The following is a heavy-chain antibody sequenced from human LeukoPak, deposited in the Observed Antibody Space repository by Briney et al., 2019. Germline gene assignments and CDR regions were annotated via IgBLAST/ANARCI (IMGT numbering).Heavy chain of an antibody. CDR2: SYYSGST. V-gene: IGHV4-61*01. Sequence: KPSETLSLTCTVSGGSVNSGSYYWGWIQQPPGKGLEWIGYSYYSGSTNYNLSLKSRVTISVDRSKNQFSLRLSSVTAADTAVYYCARNRYCSGNTCYSGAVAGMDVWGLGTTVTVSS. D-gene: IGHD2-15*01. CDR1: GGSVNSGSYY. CDR3: ARNRYCSGNTCYSGAVAGMDV. J-gene: IGHJ6*02.